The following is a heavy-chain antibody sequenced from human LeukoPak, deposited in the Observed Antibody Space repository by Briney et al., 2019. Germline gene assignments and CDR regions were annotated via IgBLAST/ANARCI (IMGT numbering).Heavy chain of an antibody. D-gene: IGHD5-12*01. Sequence: ASVKVSCKASGHTFTGYAIHWVRQAPGQGLEWMGWINPEKRDTGYAHKFQGRVTMTSDTSISTAYMELSSLRSDDTAVYYCAKKVRGPSHPLDFWGQGTLVTVSS. CDR2: INPEKRDT. J-gene: IGHJ4*02. CDR3: AKKVRGPSHPLDF. V-gene: IGHV1-2*02. CDR1: GHTFTGYA.